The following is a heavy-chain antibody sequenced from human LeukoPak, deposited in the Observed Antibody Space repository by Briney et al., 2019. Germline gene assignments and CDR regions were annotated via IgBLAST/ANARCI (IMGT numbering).Heavy chain of an antibody. J-gene: IGHJ4*02. CDR1: GFTFSSYA. Sequence: GGSLRLSCAASGFTFSSYAMSWVRQAPGKGLEWASYISGRSDTIYYADSVKGRFIIPRDNARNSLSLQMDSLRVEDTAVYYCARGKVDSSGKLDYWGQGTLVTVSS. V-gene: IGHV3-48*01. CDR3: ARGKVDSSGKLDY. CDR2: ISGRSDTI. D-gene: IGHD3-22*01.